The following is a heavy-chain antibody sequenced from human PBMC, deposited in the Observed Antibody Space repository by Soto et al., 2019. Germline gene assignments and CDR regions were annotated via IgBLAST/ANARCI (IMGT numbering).Heavy chain of an antibody. CDR3: AKVPEVVPVYY. CDR1: GFTFSSYA. J-gene: IGHJ4*02. V-gene: IGHV3-23*01. CDR2: ISGSGGST. D-gene: IGHD2-15*01. Sequence: EVQLLESGGGLVQPGGSLRLSCAASGFTFSSYAMSWVRQAPGKGLEWVSSISGSGGSTYYADSVKGRFTISRDNSKNTLYLQMNSLRAEDTAVCYCAKVPEVVPVYYWGQGTLVTVSS.